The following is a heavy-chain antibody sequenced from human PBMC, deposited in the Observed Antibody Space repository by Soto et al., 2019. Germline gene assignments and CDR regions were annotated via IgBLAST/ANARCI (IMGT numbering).Heavy chain of an antibody. CDR2: IGSKGQNYAT. V-gene: IGHV3-73*02. Sequence: EVQLVESGGGLVQPGGSLKLSCAASGFSVSDSAMHWVRQASGKGLAWVGRIGSKGQNYATTYAASVKGRFIISTDESKNTAHLQMNSLKTEDTAIYYCNKFSGTSSAPAALGQGTLVTVPS. CDR3: NKFSGTSSAPAA. J-gene: IGHJ5*02. CDR1: GFSVSDSA. D-gene: IGHD2-2*01.